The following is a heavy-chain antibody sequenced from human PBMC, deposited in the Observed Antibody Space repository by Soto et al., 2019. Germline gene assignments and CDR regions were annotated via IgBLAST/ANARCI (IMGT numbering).Heavy chain of an antibody. CDR3: ARAIYYDILTGYRYYYGMDV. CDR2: IYHSGST. Sequence: PSETLSLTCAVSGGSISSSNWWRWVRQPPGKGLEWIGEIYHSGSTNYNPSLKSRVTISVDKSKNQFSLKLSSVTAADTAVYYCARAIYYDILTGYRYYYGMDVWGQGTTVTVSS. D-gene: IGHD3-9*01. V-gene: IGHV4-4*02. J-gene: IGHJ6*02. CDR1: GGSISSSNW.